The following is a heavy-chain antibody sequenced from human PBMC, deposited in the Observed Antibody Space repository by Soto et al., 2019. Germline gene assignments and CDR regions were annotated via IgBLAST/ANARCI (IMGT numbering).Heavy chain of an antibody. CDR2: IYDSGNT. Sequence: NPSQTLSLTCSVSGGSIIGYYCTWIRQPPGKGLVWIGYIYDSGNTNYNPSLKSRVTMSKDTSKNQFSLKVTSLTAADRAVYYCARSPCTSPGCYRFGMDVWGQGTTVTVSS. CDR3: ARSPCTSPGCYRFGMDV. J-gene: IGHJ6*02. D-gene: IGHD2-2*01. V-gene: IGHV4-59*01. CDR1: GGSIIGYY.